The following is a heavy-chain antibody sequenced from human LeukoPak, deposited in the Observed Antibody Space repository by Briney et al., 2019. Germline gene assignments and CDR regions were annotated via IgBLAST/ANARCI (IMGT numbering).Heavy chain of an antibody. J-gene: IGHJ4*02. V-gene: IGHV3-30-3*01. Sequence: GRSLRLSCAASGFTFSSYAMHWVRQAPGKGLEWVAAITYNGSNKYYADSVKGRFTVSRDNSKNTLYLQMNSLRAEDTAVYYGARGPSEDYYEGPGSYYSSDYWGQGTLVTVSS. D-gene: IGHD3-10*01. CDR3: ARGPSEDYYEGPGSYYSSDY. CDR2: ITYNGSNK. CDR1: GFTFSSYA.